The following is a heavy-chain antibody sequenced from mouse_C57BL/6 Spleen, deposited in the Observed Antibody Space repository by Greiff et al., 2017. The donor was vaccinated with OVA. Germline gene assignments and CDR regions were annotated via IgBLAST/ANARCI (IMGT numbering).Heavy chain of an antibody. CDR2: ICPGGGST. Sequence: QVQLQQPGAELVKPGASVTMSCKASGYTFTSYWITWVKQRPGQGLEWIGDICPGGGSTNYNEKFTSKATLTVDTSSSTAYMQLSSLTSEDSAVYYCARGAYGNYDDWGQGTTLTVSS. CDR3: ARGAYGNYDD. CDR1: GYTFTSYW. D-gene: IGHD2-1*01. V-gene: IGHV1-55*01. J-gene: IGHJ2*01.